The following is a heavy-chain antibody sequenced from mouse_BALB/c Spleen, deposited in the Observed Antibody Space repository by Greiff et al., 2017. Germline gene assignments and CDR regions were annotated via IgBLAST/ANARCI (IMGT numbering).Heavy chain of an antibody. CDR3: ARWEYGNYGAY. J-gene: IGHJ3*01. V-gene: IGHV1-9*01. CDR2: ILPGSGST. D-gene: IGHD2-10*02. Sequence: QVQLQQSGAELMKPGASVKISCKATGYTFSSYWIEWVKQRPGHGLEWIGEILPGSGSTNYNEKFKGKATFTADTSSNTAYMQLSSLTSEDSAVYYCARWEYGNYGAYWGQGTLVTVSA. CDR1: GYTFSSYW.